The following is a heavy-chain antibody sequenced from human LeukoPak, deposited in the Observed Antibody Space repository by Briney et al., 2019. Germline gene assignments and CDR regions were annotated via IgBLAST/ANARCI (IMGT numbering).Heavy chain of an antibody. J-gene: IGHJ4*02. Sequence: PSETLSLTCTVSGGSISNYYWSWIRQPPGKGLEWIGYIFYSGSTNYNPSLKSRVTISVDTSKNQFSLKLSSVTAADTAVYYCATLGFAAAGKMGDYWGQGTLVTVSS. CDR1: GGSISNYY. CDR2: IFYSGST. D-gene: IGHD6-13*01. CDR3: ATLGFAAAGKMGDY. V-gene: IGHV4-59*12.